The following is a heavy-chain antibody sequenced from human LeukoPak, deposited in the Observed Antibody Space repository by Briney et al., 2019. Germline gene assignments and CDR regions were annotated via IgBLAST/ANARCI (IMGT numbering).Heavy chain of an antibody. D-gene: IGHD2-2*02. V-gene: IGHV3-21*01. CDR2: ISSSSSYI. Sequence: GGSLRLSCAASGFTFSSYSMNWVRQAPGKGVEWVSSISSSSSYIYYADSVKGRFTISRDNAKNSLYLQMNSLRAEDTAVYYCASDILGYCSSTSCYTRYYYGMDVWGQGTTVTVSS. CDR3: ASDILGYCSSTSCYTRYYYGMDV. CDR1: GFTFSSYS. J-gene: IGHJ6*02.